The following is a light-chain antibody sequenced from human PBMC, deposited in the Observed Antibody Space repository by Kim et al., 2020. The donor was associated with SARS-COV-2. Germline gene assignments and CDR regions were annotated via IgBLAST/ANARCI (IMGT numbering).Light chain of an antibody. J-gene: IGLJ2*01. CDR2: EVN. CDR1: SSDIGVYNL. CDR3: CSYAGRSTFVV. V-gene: IGLV2-23*02. Sequence: HSITLSCTGTSSDIGVYNLVSGYQQRPGEPPKLRIYEVNKRPSGLSERFSGSKSGDTASLTISGLQAEDEGDYYCCSYAGRSTFVVFGGGTKLTVL.